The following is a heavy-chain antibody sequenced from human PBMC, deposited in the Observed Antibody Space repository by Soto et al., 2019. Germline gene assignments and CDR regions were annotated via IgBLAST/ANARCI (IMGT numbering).Heavy chain of an antibody. CDR2: ISTSGSTI. V-gene: IGHV3-11*01. CDR3: GRGDRIGGD. Sequence: QVQVVESGGGLVKPGGSLRLSCAASGFTFSDYYMTWIRQAPGKGMEWVAYISTSGSTIKYTETVKGRFTISRDNTEKLLYLRMNSRRAEDTGVKYWGRGDRIGGDRGKGALVTV. D-gene: IGHD2-21*02. CDR1: GFTFSDYY. J-gene: IGHJ4*02.